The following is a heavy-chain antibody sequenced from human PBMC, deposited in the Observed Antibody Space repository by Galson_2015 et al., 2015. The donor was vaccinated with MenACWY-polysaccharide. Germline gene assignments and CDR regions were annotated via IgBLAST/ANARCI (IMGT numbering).Heavy chain of an antibody. V-gene: IGHV3-30*18. CDR2: TSYDGSDK. CDR3: AKPFYGGNSYGAFNV. J-gene: IGHJ3*01. Sequence: SLRLSCAASGFPFSSYAIHWVRQAPGKGLEWVAVTSYDGSDKYYADSVKGRFTISRDNPKNTLYLQMNSLRAEDTAVYYCAKPFYGGNSYGAFNVWGQGTMVTVSS. D-gene: IGHD4-23*01. CDR1: GFPFSSYA.